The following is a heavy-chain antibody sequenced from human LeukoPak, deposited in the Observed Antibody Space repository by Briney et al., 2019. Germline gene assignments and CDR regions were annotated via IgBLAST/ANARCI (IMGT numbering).Heavy chain of an antibody. CDR3: AKDRGIAVAGILFWFDP. Sequence: GGSLRLSCAAPGFTVNNSYMSWVRQAPGRGLEWVSVIYAGGSTYYADSVKGRFTVSRDNSKNTLYLQMNSLRAEDTAVYYCAKDRGIAVAGILFWFDPWGQGTLDTVSS. D-gene: IGHD6-19*01. V-gene: IGHV3-66*01. CDR2: IYAGGST. J-gene: IGHJ5*02. CDR1: GFTVNNSY.